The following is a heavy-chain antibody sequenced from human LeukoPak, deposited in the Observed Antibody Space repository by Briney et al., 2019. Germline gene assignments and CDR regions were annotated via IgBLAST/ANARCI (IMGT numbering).Heavy chain of an antibody. CDR3: ARVRSGLHMDV. J-gene: IGHJ6*02. D-gene: IGHD2-15*01. V-gene: IGHV3-48*03. CDR2: ISSRGTTI. Sequence: SGRSLRLSCAVSGFTFSSYEMNWVRQAPGKGLEWVSYISSRGTTIYYVDSVKGRFTITRDNARNSLYLKMNSLRAEDTALYYCARVRSGLHMDVWGQGTTVTVS. CDR1: GFTFSSYE.